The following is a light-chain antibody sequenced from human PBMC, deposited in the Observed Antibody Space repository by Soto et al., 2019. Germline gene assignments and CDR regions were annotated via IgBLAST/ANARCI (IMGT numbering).Light chain of an antibody. CDR3: QQYYSSPPVT. V-gene: IGKV4-1*01. J-gene: IGKJ4*01. Sequence: DIVMTQSPDSLAVSLGERATINCKSSQSVLYSSNNVNYLAWYQQKPGQPPKLLIYWASTQESGVPDRFSGSGSGTDFTLTISSLQAEDVAVYFCQQYYSSPPVTFGGGTKVEIK. CDR1: QSVLYSSNNVNY. CDR2: WAS.